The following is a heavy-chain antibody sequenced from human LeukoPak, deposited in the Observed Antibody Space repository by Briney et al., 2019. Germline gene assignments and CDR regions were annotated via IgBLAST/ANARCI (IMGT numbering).Heavy chain of an antibody. V-gene: IGHV4-34*01. CDR2: INHSGST. Sequence: SETLSLTCAVYGGSFSGYYWRWIRQPPGKGLEWIGEINHSGSTNYNPSLTSRVTISVDTSKNQFSLKLSSVTAADTAVYYCARGGRAAAVPKTYYYYSMDVWGQGTTVTVSS. D-gene: IGHD6-13*01. CDR1: GGSFSGYY. J-gene: IGHJ6*02. CDR3: ARGGRAAAVPKTYYYYSMDV.